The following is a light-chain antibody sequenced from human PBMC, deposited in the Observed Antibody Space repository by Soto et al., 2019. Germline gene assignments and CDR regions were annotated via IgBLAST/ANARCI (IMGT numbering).Light chain of an antibody. Sequence: QAVVTQEPSLTVSPGGTVTLTCGSSTGAVTSGHYPYWFQQKPGQAPRTLIXDTSNKHSWAPXXXSGSLLGGKAALTLSGXQPXDEAXYYCLLSYSGAYVFGTGTKVTVL. CDR1: TGAVTSGHY. CDR3: LLSYSGAYV. J-gene: IGLJ1*01. CDR2: DTS. V-gene: IGLV7-46*01.